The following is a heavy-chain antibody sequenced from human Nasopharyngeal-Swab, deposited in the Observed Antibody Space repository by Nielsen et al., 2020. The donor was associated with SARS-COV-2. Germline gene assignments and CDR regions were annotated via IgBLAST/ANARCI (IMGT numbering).Heavy chain of an antibody. CDR3: ATITPSPFDY. D-gene: IGHD3-10*01. CDR1: GFTFDDYA. J-gene: IGHJ4*02. Sequence: GGSLRLSCVASGFTFDDYAMHWVRQAPGKGLEWVSGISWNSGSIGYADSVKGRFTISRDNAKNSLYLQMNSLRAEDTALYYCATITPSPFDYWGQGTLVTVSS. CDR2: ISWNSGSI. V-gene: IGHV3-9*01.